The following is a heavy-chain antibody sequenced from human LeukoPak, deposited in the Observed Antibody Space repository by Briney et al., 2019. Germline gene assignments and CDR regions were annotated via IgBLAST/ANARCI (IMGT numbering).Heavy chain of an antibody. V-gene: IGHV4-34*01. Sequence: PSETLSLTCAVYGGSFSGYYWSWIRQPPGKGLEWIGEINHSGSTNYNPSVKSRVTISVDTSKNQFSLKLSSVTAADTAVYYCARGEWLRSWFGYWGQGTLVTVSS. J-gene: IGHJ4*02. D-gene: IGHD5-12*01. CDR2: INHSGST. CDR1: GGSFSGYY. CDR3: ARGEWLRSWFGY.